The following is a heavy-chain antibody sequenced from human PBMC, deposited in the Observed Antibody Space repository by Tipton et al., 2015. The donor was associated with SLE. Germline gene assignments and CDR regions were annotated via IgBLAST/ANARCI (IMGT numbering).Heavy chain of an antibody. CDR2: IYYNGHT. V-gene: IGHV4-59*01. Sequence: TLSLTCTVSGDSITSYYWNWIRQPPGKGLEWIGYIYYNGHTNYSPSLKSRVTLSVDTSKNQFSLTLSSVTAASTALYYCARLNAATAIASFDYWGQRNLVTVSS. D-gene: IGHD2-21*02. CDR1: GDSITSYY. J-gene: IGHJ4*02. CDR3: ARLNAATAIASFDY.